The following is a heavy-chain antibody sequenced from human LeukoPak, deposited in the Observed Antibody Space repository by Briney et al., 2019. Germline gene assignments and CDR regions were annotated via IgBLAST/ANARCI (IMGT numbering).Heavy chain of an antibody. V-gene: IGHV3-30*02. CDR1: GFTSSTFG. CDR3: ARDPDYYGSGSFDY. CDR2: IQYDGSVR. Sequence: PGGSLRLSCAASGFTSSTFGMHWVRQAPGKGLEWVAFIQYDGSVRFYADSVKGRFTISRDDAKNSLYLQMNSLRAEDTAVYYCARDPDYYGSGSFDYWGQGTLVTVS. J-gene: IGHJ4*02. D-gene: IGHD3-10*01.